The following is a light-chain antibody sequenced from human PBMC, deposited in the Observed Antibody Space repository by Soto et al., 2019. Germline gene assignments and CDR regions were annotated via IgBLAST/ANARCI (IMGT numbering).Light chain of an antibody. CDR3: SSYTGSSPWV. Sequence: QSALTQPASVSGSPGQSITISCTGTSSDVGGYNYVSWYQQHPGKAPKLMIYEFSNRPSGVSNRFSGSKSGNTASLTISGLQAEDEADYYCSSYTGSSPWVFGGGTKLTVL. CDR1: SSDVGGYNY. J-gene: IGLJ3*02. CDR2: EFS. V-gene: IGLV2-14*01.